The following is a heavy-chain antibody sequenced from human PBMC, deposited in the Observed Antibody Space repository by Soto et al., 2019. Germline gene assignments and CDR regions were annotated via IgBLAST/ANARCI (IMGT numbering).Heavy chain of an antibody. J-gene: IGHJ4*02. Sequence: GGSLRLSCAASGFTFSSYGMTWVRQAPGKGLEWVAVIWYDGTHEYYADSVKDRFTISRDNSRNTLYLEMNSLRAEDTAVYYCARGGGWSNTYYFDYWGQGTLVTVSS. V-gene: IGHV3-33*01. D-gene: IGHD6-19*01. CDR1: GFTFSSYG. CDR2: IWYDGTHE. CDR3: ARGGGWSNTYYFDY.